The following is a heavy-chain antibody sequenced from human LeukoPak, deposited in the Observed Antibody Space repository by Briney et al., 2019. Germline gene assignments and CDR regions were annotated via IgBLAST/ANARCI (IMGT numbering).Heavy chain of an antibody. CDR1: GGSISSYY. J-gene: IGHJ4*02. CDR3: ARVGASGGSGSYYVDY. CDR2: IYYSGST. D-gene: IGHD3-10*01. Sequence: SETLSLTCTVSGGSISSYYWSWTRQPPGKGLEWIGYIYYSGSTNYNPSLKSRVTISVDTSKNQFSLKLSSVTAADTAVYYCARVGASGGSGSYYVDYWGQGTLVTVSS. V-gene: IGHV4-59*01.